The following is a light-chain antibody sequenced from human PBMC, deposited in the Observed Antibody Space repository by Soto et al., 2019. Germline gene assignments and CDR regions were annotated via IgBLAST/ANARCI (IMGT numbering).Light chain of an antibody. Sequence: IQLTQSPSSLSASVADGGTITCRASQSISSYLNWYQQKPGKAPKLLIYAASSLQSGVPSRFSGSGSGTDFTLTISSLQPEDFATYYCQQSYSTPWTFGQGTKVDI. CDR3: QQSYSTPWT. J-gene: IGKJ1*01. CDR2: AAS. CDR1: QSISSY. V-gene: IGKV1-39*01.